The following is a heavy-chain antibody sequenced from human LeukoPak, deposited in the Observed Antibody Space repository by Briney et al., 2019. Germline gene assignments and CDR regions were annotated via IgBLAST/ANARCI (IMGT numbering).Heavy chain of an antibody. J-gene: IGHJ3*01. Sequence: ASVKVSCKGSGYNFTVYYMHWVRQAPGQGLEWMGWMDPNSGDTIYAPKFQGRVSMTRDTSITTAYMELSGLTFDDSPMYYCATKGGLTPNTLAMWGHGTMVTVSS. V-gene: IGHV1-2*02. CDR1: GYNFTVYY. D-gene: IGHD2-15*01. CDR3: ATKGGLTPNTLAM. CDR2: MDPNSGDT.